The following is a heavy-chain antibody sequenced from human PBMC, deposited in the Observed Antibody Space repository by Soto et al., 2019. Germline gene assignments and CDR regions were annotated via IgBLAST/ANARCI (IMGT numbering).Heavy chain of an antibody. J-gene: IGHJ4*02. CDR2: VYYNGNT. V-gene: IGHV4-59*04. CDR1: GGSFGRNY. CDR3: ARLSGSYNDRYFDT. D-gene: IGHD1-26*01. Sequence: PSETLSLTCTVSGGSFGRNYWAWIRQRPGKGLEWIGNVYYNGNTYYNPSLKSRLTISVDTSNNQFSLKVRSVTAADTAVYYCARLSGSYNDRYFDTWGQGTLVTVSS.